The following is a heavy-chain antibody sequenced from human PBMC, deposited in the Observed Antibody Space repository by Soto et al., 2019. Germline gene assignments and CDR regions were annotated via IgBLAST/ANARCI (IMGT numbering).Heavy chain of an antibody. CDR1: GYSFTTNW. J-gene: IGHJ4*02. Sequence: GESLKISCKGSGYSFTTNWIAWVRQMPGKGLQWMGIIYPGDSDTRYSPSFQGQVTISADKSISTAYLQWSSLKASDTAMYYCARREGPYYFDYWGQGTLVTVSS. CDR2: IYPGDSDT. D-gene: IGHD3-10*01. CDR3: ARREGPYYFDY. V-gene: IGHV5-51*01.